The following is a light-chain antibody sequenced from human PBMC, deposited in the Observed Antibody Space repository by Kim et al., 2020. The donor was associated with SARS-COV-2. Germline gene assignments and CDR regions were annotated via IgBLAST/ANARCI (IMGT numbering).Light chain of an antibody. Sequence: SYELTQPPPVSVSPGQTASITCSGDKLGDKYACWYQQKPGQSPVLLMYHDSKRPSGIPERFSGSNSGNTATLTISGTQAMDEADYYCQAWDSSTYVFGTG. CDR2: HDS. J-gene: IGLJ1*01. CDR3: QAWDSSTYV. CDR1: KLGDKY. V-gene: IGLV3-1*01.